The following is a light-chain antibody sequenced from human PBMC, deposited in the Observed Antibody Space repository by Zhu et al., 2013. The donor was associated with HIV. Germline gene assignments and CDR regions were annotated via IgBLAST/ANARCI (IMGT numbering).Light chain of an antibody. CDR3: QQFNSYPRT. Sequence: IMMTQFPDTMYMSPGERVTLSCRASQSISVNLAWYQQKPGQAPRLLIYDAVKRATGIPARFSGSGSGTDFTLTISSLQPEDFATYYCQQFNSYPRTFGQGTKVEIK. J-gene: IGKJ1*01. CDR2: DAV. CDR1: QSISVN. V-gene: IGKV3-15*01.